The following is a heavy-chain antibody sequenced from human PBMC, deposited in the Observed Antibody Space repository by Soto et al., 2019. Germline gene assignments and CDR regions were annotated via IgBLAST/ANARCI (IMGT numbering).Heavy chain of an antibody. D-gene: IGHD3-16*02. V-gene: IGHV4-34*01. CDR1: GGSFSGYY. CDR2: INHSGST. J-gene: IGHJ4*02. Sequence: SETLSLTCAVYGGSFSGYYWSWIRQPPGKGLEWIGEINHSGSTNYNPSLKSRVTISVDTSKNQFSLKLSSVTAADTAVYYCARGEGNYDYVWGSYPTQMHYLGYWGQGTLVTVSS. CDR3: ARGEGNYDYVWGSYPTQMHYLGY.